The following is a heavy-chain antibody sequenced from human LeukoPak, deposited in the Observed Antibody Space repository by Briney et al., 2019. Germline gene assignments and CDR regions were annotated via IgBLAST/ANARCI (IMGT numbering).Heavy chain of an antibody. CDR2: INHSEST. J-gene: IGHJ5*02. V-gene: IGHV4-34*01. D-gene: IGHD2-2*01. CDR1: CGYFSGYY. CDR3: ARGSPNFDIVVVPAARRRNWFDP. Sequence: SETLSLTCSVYCGYFSGYYWSWIRQPPGKGLEWIGEINHSESTNYNPSLKSRVTISVDTSKNQFSLKLSSVTAADTAVYYCARGSPNFDIVVVPAARRRNWFDPWGQGTLVTVSS.